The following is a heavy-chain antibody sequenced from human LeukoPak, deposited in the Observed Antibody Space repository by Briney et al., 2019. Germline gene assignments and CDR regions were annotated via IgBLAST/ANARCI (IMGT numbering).Heavy chain of an antibody. D-gene: IGHD2-2*01. CDR2: INHSGST. CDR1: GGSFSGYY. CDR3: ARLDIVVVPAAESYYYYMDV. Sequence: SETLSLTCAVYGGSFSGYYWSWIRQPPGKVLQWIGEINHSGSTNYNPSLKSRVTISVDTSKNQFCLKLSSVTAADSAVYYCARLDIVVVPAAESYYYYMDVWGKGTTVTVS. J-gene: IGHJ6*03. V-gene: IGHV4-34*01.